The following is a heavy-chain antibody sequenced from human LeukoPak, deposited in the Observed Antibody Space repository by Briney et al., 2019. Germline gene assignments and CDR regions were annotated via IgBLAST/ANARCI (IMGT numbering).Heavy chain of an antibody. V-gene: IGHV3-48*01. CDR2: ISSSSSTI. D-gene: IGHD3-3*01. J-gene: IGHJ4*02. Sequence: PGGSLRLSCAASGLTFSSYSMNWVRQAPGKGLEWVSYISSSSSTIYYADSVKGRFTISRDNAKNSLYLQMNSLRAEDTAVYYCARVQRFLEWLTLDYWGQGTLVTVSS. CDR1: GLTFSSYS. CDR3: ARVQRFLEWLTLDY.